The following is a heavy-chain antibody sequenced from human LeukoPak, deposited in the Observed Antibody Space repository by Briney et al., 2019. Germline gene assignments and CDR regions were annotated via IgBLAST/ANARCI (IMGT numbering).Heavy chain of an antibody. CDR1: GGSISSGDYY. J-gene: IGHJ6*03. V-gene: IGHV4-30-4*08. CDR2: IYYSGST. Sequence: SETLSLTCTVSGGSISSGDYYWSWIRQPPGKGLERIGYIYYSGSTYYNPSLKSRVTISVDTAKNQFSLKLSSVTAADTAVYYCARETYYYDSSGYYVTYYYMDVWGKGTTVTVSS. D-gene: IGHD3-22*01. CDR3: ARETYYYDSSGYYVTYYYMDV.